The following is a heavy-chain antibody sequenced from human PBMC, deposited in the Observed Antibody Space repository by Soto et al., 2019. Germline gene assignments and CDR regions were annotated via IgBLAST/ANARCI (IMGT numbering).Heavy chain of an antibody. V-gene: IGHV3-53*04. CDR1: GFTVSSNY. J-gene: IGHJ4*02. CDR2: IYSGGST. Sequence: GGSLRLSCAASGFTVSSNYMSWVRQAPGEGLEWVSVIYSGGSTYYADSVMGRFTISRHKSKNTLYLQMNSLRAEDTAVYYCARKTHSSGRLPPYYFAYWGQGTLVPVSS. CDR3: ARKTHSSGRLPPYYFAY. D-gene: IGHD6-19*01.